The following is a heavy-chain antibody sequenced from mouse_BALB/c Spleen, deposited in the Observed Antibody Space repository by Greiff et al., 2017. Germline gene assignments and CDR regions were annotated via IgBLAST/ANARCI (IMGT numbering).Heavy chain of an antibody. V-gene: IGHV5-6-5*01. CDR1: GFTFSSYA. Sequence: EVKLVESGGGLVKPGGSLKLSCAASGFTFSSYAMSWVRQTPEKRLEWVASISSGGSTYYPDSVKGRFTISRDNARNILYLQMSSLRSEDTAMYYCARGRGGYDYAMDYWGQGTSVTVSS. J-gene: IGHJ4*01. CDR2: ISSGGST. CDR3: ARGRGGYDYAMDY. D-gene: IGHD1-2*01.